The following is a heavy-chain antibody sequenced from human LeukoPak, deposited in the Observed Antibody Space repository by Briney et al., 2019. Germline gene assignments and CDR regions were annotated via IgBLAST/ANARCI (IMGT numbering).Heavy chain of an antibody. V-gene: IGHV1-69*05. D-gene: IGHD5-12*01. CDR3: ARDPGRYSTSYYYGMVV. Sequence: SVKVSCKASGGTFSSYAISWVRQAPGQGLEWMGGIIPIFGTANYAQKFQGRVTMTTDTSTSTAYMELRSLRSDDTAVYYCARDPGRYSTSYYYGMVVWGQGTTVTVSS. CDR1: GGTFSSYA. CDR2: IIPIFGTA. J-gene: IGHJ6*02.